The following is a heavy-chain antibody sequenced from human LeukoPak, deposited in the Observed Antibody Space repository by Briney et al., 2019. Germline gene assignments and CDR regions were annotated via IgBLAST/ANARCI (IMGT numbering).Heavy chain of an antibody. V-gene: IGHV4-59*01. J-gene: IGHJ4*02. Sequence: SETLSLTCTVCGGSINSYYWSWIRQPPGKGLEWIGYIYYSGSTKYNPSLKSRVTISVDTSKNQFSLKLSSVTAADTAVYYCARVSSGWPYYFDYWGQGTLVTVSS. CDR2: IYYSGST. CDR3: ARVSSGWPYYFDY. CDR1: GGSINSYY. D-gene: IGHD6-19*01.